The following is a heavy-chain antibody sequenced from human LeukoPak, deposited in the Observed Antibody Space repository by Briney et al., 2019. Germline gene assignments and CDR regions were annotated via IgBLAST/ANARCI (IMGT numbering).Heavy chain of an antibody. D-gene: IGHD5-24*01. CDR2: ISSSSSTI. CDR3: ARGDRRWLQLPNDY. Sequence: GGSLRLSCAASGFTFSSYEMSWVRQVPGKGLEWVSYISSSSSTIYYADSVKGRFTISRDNAKNSLYLQMNSLRDEDTAVYYCARGDRRWLQLPNDYWGQGTLVTVSS. J-gene: IGHJ4*02. CDR1: GFTFSSYE. V-gene: IGHV3-48*02.